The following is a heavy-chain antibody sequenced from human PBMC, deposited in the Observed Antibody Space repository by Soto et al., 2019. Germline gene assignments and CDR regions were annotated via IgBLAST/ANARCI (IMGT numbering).Heavy chain of an antibody. CDR3: ARARRRWENDAFDI. CDR1: GGSVSSGSYY. CDR2: IYYSGST. D-gene: IGHD1-26*01. Sequence: SETLSLTCTVSGGSVSSGSYYWSWIRQPPGKGLEWIGYIYYSGSTNYNPSLKSRVTISVDTSKDQFSLKLSSVTAADTAVYYCARARRRWENDAFDIWGQVTMVTV. J-gene: IGHJ3*02. V-gene: IGHV4-61*01.